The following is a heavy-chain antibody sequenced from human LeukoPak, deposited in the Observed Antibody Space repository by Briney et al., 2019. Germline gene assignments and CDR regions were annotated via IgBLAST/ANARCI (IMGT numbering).Heavy chain of an antibody. CDR1: GFTFSSYW. CDR3: ATAYLVTGTDAFDI. D-gene: IGHD1/OR15-1a*01. Sequence: GGSLRLSCAASGFTFSSYWMHWVRQAPGKGLVWVSRINSDGSSTSYADSVKGRFTISRDNAKNSLYLQMNSLRAEDTAVYYCATAYLVTGTDAFDIWGQGTMVTVSS. CDR2: INSDGSST. V-gene: IGHV3-74*01. J-gene: IGHJ3*02.